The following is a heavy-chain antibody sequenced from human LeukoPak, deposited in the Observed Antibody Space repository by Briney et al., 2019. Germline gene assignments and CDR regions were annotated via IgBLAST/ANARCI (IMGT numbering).Heavy chain of an antibody. CDR2: ISVSCSST. Sequence: GGSLRLSCAASGFIFSSYAMSWVRQAPGKGLEWVSAISVSCSSTYYADSVKARFTISRDNSKNTLYLQVHSLSAADTDVYYCAKDARFGPHGVYWGQGTLVTVSS. CDR3: AKDARFGPHGVY. D-gene: IGHD3-3*01. J-gene: IGHJ4*02. CDR1: GFIFSSYA. V-gene: IGHV3-23*01.